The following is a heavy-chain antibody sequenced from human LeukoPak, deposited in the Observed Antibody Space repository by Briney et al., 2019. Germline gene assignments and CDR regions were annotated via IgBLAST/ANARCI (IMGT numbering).Heavy chain of an antibody. CDR2: VYPGDSNT. D-gene: IGHD2-15*01. J-gene: IGHJ5*01. CDR3: VRTPTCSSGSCYPNWFDS. CDR1: GYSFTNNW. V-gene: IGHV5-51*01. Sequence: GESLKISCKGSGYSFTNNWIGWVRQLPGKGLEWMAIVYPGDSNTKYSPSFQGQVTISADKSISTAYLQWSRLKASDTAMYYCVRTPTCSSGSCYPNWFDSWGQGTLVTVSS.